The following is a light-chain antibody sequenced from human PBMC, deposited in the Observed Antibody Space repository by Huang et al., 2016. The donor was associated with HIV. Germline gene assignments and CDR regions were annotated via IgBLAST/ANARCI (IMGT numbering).Light chain of an antibody. CDR3: QERIQWPRLT. CDR1: QNVTDS. Sequence: EIVLTQSPATLSLSPGERATLSCRASQNVTDSLAWYRQKPGQAPSLLIYRAANRAPGTPARFSGSGSGTDFTLTINSLEPEDFAIYYCQERIQWPRLTFGGGTKVEIK. J-gene: IGKJ4*01. CDR2: RAA. V-gene: IGKV3-11*01.